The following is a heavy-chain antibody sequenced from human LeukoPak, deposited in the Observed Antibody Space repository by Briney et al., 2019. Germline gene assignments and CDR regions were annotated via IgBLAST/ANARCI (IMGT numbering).Heavy chain of an antibody. CDR3: AKDYYDSSGYPDY. Sequence: GGSLRLSCAVSGFTSDDHAMHWVRQAPGKGLEWVSGISWNSGSIGYADSVKGRFTISRDNAKNSLYLQMNSLRAEDTALYYCAKDYYDSSGYPDYWGQGTLVTVSS. V-gene: IGHV3-9*02. D-gene: IGHD3-22*01. CDR2: ISWNSGSI. J-gene: IGHJ4*02. CDR1: GFTSDDHA.